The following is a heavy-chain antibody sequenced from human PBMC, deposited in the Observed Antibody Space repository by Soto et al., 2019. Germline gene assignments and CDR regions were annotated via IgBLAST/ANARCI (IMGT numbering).Heavy chain of an antibody. CDR2: MNPNSGNT. Sequence: QVQLVQSGAEVKKPGASVKVSCKASGYTFTSYDINWVRQATGQGLEWMGWMNPNSGNTGYAQKFQGRVTXXRXTXXSTAYMELSSLRSEDTAVYYCARTSDSSGNDAFDICGQGTMVTVSS. CDR3: ARTSDSSGNDAFDI. J-gene: IGHJ3*02. D-gene: IGHD3-22*01. CDR1: GYTFTSYD. V-gene: IGHV1-8*01.